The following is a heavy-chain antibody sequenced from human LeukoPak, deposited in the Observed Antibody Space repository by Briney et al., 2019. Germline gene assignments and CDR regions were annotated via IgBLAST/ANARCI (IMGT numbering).Heavy chain of an antibody. J-gene: IGHJ4*02. CDR2: ISSSSSYI. CDR3: ARTRGSYSRPHDY. D-gene: IGHD1-26*01. Sequence: GGSLRLSCAASGFTFSDYYMSWIRQAPGKGLEWVSSISSSSSYIYYADSVKGRFTISRDNAKNSLYLQMNSLRAEDTAVYYCARTRGSYSRPHDYWGQGTLVTVSS. CDR1: GFTFSDYY. V-gene: IGHV3-11*06.